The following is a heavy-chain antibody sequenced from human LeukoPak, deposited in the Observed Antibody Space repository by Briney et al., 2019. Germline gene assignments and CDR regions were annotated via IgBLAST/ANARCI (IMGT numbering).Heavy chain of an antibody. Sequence: PGGSLRLSCAASGFTFSSYSMNWVRQAPGKGLEWVSSISSSSSYIYYADSVKGRFTISRDNAKNSLYLQMNSLRAEDTAVYYCARDRPLYYDFWSGYCMDVWGKGTTVTVSS. D-gene: IGHD3-3*01. CDR3: ARDRPLYYDFWSGYCMDV. CDR2: ISSSSSYI. J-gene: IGHJ6*03. V-gene: IGHV3-21*01. CDR1: GFTFSSYS.